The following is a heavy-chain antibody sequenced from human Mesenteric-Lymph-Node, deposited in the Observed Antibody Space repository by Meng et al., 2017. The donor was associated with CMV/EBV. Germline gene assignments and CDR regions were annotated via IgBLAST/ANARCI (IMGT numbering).Heavy chain of an antibody. CDR2: IIPIFGTA. J-gene: IGHJ6*02. Sequence: SVKVSCKASGYTFTNFYIHWVRQAPGQGLEWMGGIIPIFGTANYAQKFQGRVTITTDESTSTAYMELSSLRSEDTAVYYCARAPARWIPAVGDNYYHYDMDVWGQGATVTVSS. CDR3: ARAPARWIPAVGDNYYHYDMDV. CDR1: GYTFTNFY. V-gene: IGHV1-69*05. D-gene: IGHD6-13*01.